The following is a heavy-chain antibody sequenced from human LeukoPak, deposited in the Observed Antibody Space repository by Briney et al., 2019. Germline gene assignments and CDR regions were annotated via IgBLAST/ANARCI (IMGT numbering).Heavy chain of an antibody. V-gene: IGHV3-48*03. CDR3: ARAFRDYYGSGSYLF. J-gene: IGHJ4*02. D-gene: IGHD3-10*01. CDR2: ISSSGSTI. Sequence: PGGSLRLSCAASGFTFSSYEMNWVRQAPGKGLEWVSYISSSGSTIYYADSVKGRFTISRDNSKNTLYLQMNSLRAEDTAVYYCARAFRDYYGSGSYLFWGQGTRVTVSS. CDR1: GFTFSSYE.